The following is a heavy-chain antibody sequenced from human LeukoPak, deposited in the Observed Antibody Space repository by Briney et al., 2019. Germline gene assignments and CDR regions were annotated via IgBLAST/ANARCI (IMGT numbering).Heavy chain of an antibody. V-gene: IGHV1-8*01. CDR1: GYTFTSYD. D-gene: IGHD6-6*01. Sequence: ASVTVSCKASGYTFTSYDINWVRHATGQGLEWMGWMNPNSGNTGYAQKFQGRVTMTRNTSISTAYMELSRLRSEDTAVYYCARERGGRRYSSSSFYYYYMDVWGKGTTVTVSS. J-gene: IGHJ6*03. CDR3: ARERGGRRYSSSSFYYYYMDV. CDR2: MNPNSGNT.